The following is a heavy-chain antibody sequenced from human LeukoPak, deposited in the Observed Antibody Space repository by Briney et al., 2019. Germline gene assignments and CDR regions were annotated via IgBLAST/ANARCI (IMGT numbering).Heavy chain of an antibody. CDR1: GFIFSNFG. CDR3: ATYRQVLLPFES. J-gene: IGHJ4*02. V-gene: IGHV3-30*02. D-gene: IGHD2-8*02. CDR2: IRFDGSNK. Sequence: PGGSLRLSCAASGFIFSNFGMHWVRQAPGKGLEWVAFIRFDGSNKYYADSVKGRFTISRDNSKSTLSLQMNSLRAEDTAIYYCATYRQVLLPFESWGQGTLVTVSS.